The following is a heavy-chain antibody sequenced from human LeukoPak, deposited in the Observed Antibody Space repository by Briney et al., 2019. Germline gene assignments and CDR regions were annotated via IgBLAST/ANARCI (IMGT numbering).Heavy chain of an antibody. D-gene: IGHD6-19*01. Sequence: GGSLRLSCAASGFTFSSYAMSWVRQAPGKGLEWVSAISGGGGNTYYADSVKGRFTISRDNSKNTLYLQMNSLRAEDTAVYYCAKDLTAVAGKPNDYWGQGTLVTVSS. J-gene: IGHJ4*02. CDR1: GFTFSSYA. CDR2: ISGGGGNT. V-gene: IGHV3-23*01. CDR3: AKDLTAVAGKPNDY.